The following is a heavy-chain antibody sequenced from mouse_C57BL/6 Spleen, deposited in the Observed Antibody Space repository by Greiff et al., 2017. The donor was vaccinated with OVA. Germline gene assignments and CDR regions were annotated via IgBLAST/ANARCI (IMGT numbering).Heavy chain of an antibody. CDR3: ARESSGRFAY. CDR2: INPSSGYT. D-gene: IGHD3-2*02. V-gene: IGHV1-4*01. J-gene: IGHJ3*01. CDR1: GYTFTSYT. Sequence: VQVVESGAELARPGASVKMSCKASGYTFTSYTMHWVKQRPGQGLEWIGYINPSSGYTKYNQKFKDKATLTADKSSSTAYMQLSSLTSEDSAVYYCARESSGRFAYWGQGTLVTVSA.